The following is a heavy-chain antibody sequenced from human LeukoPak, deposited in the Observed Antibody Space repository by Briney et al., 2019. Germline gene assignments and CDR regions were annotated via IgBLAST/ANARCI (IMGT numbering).Heavy chain of an antibody. J-gene: IGHJ4*02. D-gene: IGHD2-15*01. V-gene: IGHV1-2*02. CDR3: AREANLDCSGGTCYSGGFDY. CDR2: INPNSGGT. Sequence: ASVKVSFKASGYTFTGYFMHWVRQAPGQGLEWMGWINPNSGGTNYAQKFQGRVTVTRDTSISTAYMELSWLRSDDTAVYYCAREANLDCSGGTCYSGGFDYWGQGTLVTVSS. CDR1: GYTFTGYF.